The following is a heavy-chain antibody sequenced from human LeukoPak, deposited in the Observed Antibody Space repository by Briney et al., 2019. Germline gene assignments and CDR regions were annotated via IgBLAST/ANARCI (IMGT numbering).Heavy chain of an antibody. Sequence: GESLKISCKGSGYSFTSYWIGWVRQMPGKGLEWMGIIYPGDSDTRYSPSFQGQVTISADKSISTAYLQWSSLKASDTAMYYCARLQGIYYGSGTPLDYWGQGTLVTVSS. CDR3: ARLQGIYYGSGTPLDY. D-gene: IGHD3-10*01. CDR2: IYPGDSDT. V-gene: IGHV5-51*01. CDR1: GYSFTSYW. J-gene: IGHJ4*02.